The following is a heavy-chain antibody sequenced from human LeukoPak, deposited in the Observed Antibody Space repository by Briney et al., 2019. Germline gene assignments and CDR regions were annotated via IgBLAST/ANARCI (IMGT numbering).Heavy chain of an antibody. V-gene: IGHV3-23*01. CDR3: AKVADTNYDYVWGINFDY. Sequence: GGSLSLSCAASGFTFSSYAMSWVRKAPGKGLDWVSAISGSGGSTYYADSVKGRFTISRDNSKNTLYLQMNSLRAEDTAVYYCAKVADTNYDYVWGINFDYWGQGTLVTVSS. CDR1: GFTFSSYA. J-gene: IGHJ4*02. D-gene: IGHD3-16*01. CDR2: ISGSGGST.